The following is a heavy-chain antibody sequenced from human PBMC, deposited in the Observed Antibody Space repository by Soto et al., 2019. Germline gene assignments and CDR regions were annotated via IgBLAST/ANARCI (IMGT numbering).Heavy chain of an antibody. J-gene: IGHJ5*02. Sequence: QVQLVQSGAEVKKPGSSVKVSCKASGGTFSRDAISWVRQAPGQGLEWMGGIIPMFGTAKYVQKFQGRLTITADESTNTAYMELRSLKSDDTAGYYCARGVVVVAASQLGWFDPWGQGTLVTVSS. V-gene: IGHV1-69*01. CDR1: GGTFSRDA. CDR2: IIPMFGTA. CDR3: ARGVVVVAASQLGWFDP. D-gene: IGHD2-15*01.